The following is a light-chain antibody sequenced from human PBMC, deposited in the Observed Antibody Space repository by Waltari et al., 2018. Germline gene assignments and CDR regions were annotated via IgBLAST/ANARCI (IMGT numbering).Light chain of an antibody. CDR1: LLGRKY. CDR2: QDI. CDR3: QALGSNRWV. Sequence: SSELTQPPSVSVSPGQTASIPCSGDLLGRKYASWYQHKPGQSPLLVIYQDIYRPSGIPERFSGSKSGNTATLAISGTQAMDDADYYCQALGSNRWVFGGGTKLTVL. V-gene: IGLV3-1*01. J-gene: IGLJ3*02.